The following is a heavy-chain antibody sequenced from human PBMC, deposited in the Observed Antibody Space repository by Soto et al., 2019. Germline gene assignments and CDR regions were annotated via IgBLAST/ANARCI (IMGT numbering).Heavy chain of an antibody. D-gene: IGHD3-22*01. CDR2: IIPIFGTA. Sequence: GAPVQGSWKACGGGFRSCAISWVRQAPGQGLEWMGGIIPIFGTANYAQKFQGRVTITADESTSTAYMELSSLRSEDTAVYYCARDRTARLYYYDSSGYYDAFDIWGQGTMVT. V-gene: IGHV1-69*13. CDR1: GGGFRSCA. J-gene: IGHJ3*02. CDR3: ARDRTARLYYYDSSGYYDAFDI.